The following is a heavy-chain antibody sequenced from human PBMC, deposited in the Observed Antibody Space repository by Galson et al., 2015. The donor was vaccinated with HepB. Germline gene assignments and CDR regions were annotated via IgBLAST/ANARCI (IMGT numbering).Heavy chain of an antibody. V-gene: IGHV1-46*03. CDR3: ARDLIAAAGTQDYYYYGMDV. Sequence: SVKVSCKASGYTFTSYYMHWVRQPPGQGLEWMGIINPSGGSTSYAQKFQGRVTMTRDTSTSTVYMELSSLRSEDTAVYYCARDLIAAAGTQDYYYYGMDVWGQGTTVTVSS. CDR1: GYTFTSYY. CDR2: INPSGGST. D-gene: IGHD6-13*01. J-gene: IGHJ6*02.